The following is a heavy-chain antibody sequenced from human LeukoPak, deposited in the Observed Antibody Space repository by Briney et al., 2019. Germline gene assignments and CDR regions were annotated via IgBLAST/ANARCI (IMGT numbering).Heavy chain of an antibody. Sequence: GGSLRLSCAASGFTFSSYSMNWVRQAPGKGLEWVSYIGSSSSTIYYADSVKGRFTISRDNAKNSLYLQMNSLRDEDTAVYYCARVPAGSGYDLCLDYWGQGTLVTVSS. J-gene: IGHJ4*02. CDR1: GFTFSSYS. D-gene: IGHD5-12*01. CDR2: IGSSSSTI. V-gene: IGHV3-48*02. CDR3: ARVPAGSGYDLCLDY.